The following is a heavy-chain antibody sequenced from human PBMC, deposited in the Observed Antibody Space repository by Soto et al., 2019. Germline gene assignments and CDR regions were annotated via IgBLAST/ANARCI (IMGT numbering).Heavy chain of an antibody. D-gene: IGHD3-9*01. V-gene: IGHV3-15*01. Sequence: GGSLRLSCAASGFTFINAWMTWVRQAPGKGLEWLGRIKTKSEGVATDYAAPVKGRFTISRDDSKTTLYLQMNSLKTEDTAVYYCTTVGRYFDWAFDNWGQGTLVTVSS. J-gene: IGHJ4*02. CDR2: IKTKSEGVAT. CDR3: TTVGRYFDWAFDN. CDR1: GFTFINAW.